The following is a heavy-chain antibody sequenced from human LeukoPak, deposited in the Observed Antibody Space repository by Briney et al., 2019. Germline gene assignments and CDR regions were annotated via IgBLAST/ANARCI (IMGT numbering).Heavy chain of an antibody. CDR1: GFTFSSYE. CDR3: AKAHGSGSYYDIDHYYYYYYMDV. J-gene: IGHJ6*03. CDR2: IFWDSSTV. Sequence: PGGSLRLSCAASGFTFSSYEMNWVRQAPGKGLEWVSSIFWDSSTVAYADSVKGRFTISRDNSKNSLYLQMNSLRAEDTALYYCAKAHGSGSYYDIDHYYYYYYMDVWGKGTTVTVSS. D-gene: IGHD3-10*01. V-gene: IGHV3-9*01.